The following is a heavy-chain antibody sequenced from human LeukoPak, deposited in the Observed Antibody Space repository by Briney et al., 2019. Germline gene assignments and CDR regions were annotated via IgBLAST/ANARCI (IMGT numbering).Heavy chain of an antibody. CDR1: GFSISDNF. CDR3: ARDTDYYGSGRQGYFDH. V-gene: IGHV3-66*01. CDR2: IFSGGET. J-gene: IGHJ1*01. Sequence: GSLRLSCAVSGFSISDNFMGWVRQTPGKGLEWVSLIFSGGETYSADSVKGRFAISRDNSKNTLHLQMNSLRVEDTAMYYCARDTDYYGSGRQGYFDHWGHGTLGTVSS. D-gene: IGHD3-10*01.